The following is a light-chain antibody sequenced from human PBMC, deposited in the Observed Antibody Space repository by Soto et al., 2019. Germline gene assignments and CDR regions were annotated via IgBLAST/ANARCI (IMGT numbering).Light chain of an antibody. Sequence: DIQMIQFPSTLSASVGDRVTITCRASQSISSWLAWYQQKPGKAPKLLIYKASSLESGVPSRFSGTGSWTEFTLTISSLQPDDFATYYCQQYNSYPLTFGGGTKVDIK. J-gene: IGKJ4*01. V-gene: IGKV1-5*03. CDR2: KAS. CDR1: QSISSW. CDR3: QQYNSYPLT.